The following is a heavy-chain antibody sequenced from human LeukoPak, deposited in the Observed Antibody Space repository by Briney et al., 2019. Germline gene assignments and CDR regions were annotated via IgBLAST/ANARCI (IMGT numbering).Heavy chain of an antibody. CDR3: AKPSRSGTIDY. CDR1: GFTSSSYA. Sequence: VGSLRLSCAASGFTSSSYAMSWVGQAAGKGLEWVSAISGSGGSTYYADSVKGRFTTPRDNSKYTPHLQMNSFRAEDTAVYYCAKPSRSGTIDYWGQGTLVTVSS. J-gene: IGHJ4*02. CDR2: ISGSGGST. D-gene: IGHD6-13*01. V-gene: IGHV3-23*01.